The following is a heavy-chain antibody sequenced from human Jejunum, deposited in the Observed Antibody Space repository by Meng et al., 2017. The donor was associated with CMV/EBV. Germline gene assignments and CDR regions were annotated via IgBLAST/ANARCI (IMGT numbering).Heavy chain of an antibody. D-gene: IGHD3-9*01. CDR3: VKDRGVPYYESLTGYSYFDY. J-gene: IGHJ4*02. Sequence: YGMHWVRQAPGKGLEWVTFISNDGSNKYYGDSVKGRFTISRDNSKNTLYLQMNSLRAEGTSVYYCVKDRGVPYYESLTGYSYFDYWGQGALVTVSS. CDR2: ISNDGSNK. CDR1: YG. V-gene: IGHV3-30*02.